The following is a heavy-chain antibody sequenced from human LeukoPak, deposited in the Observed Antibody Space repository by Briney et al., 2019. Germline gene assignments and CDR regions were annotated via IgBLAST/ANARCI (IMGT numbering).Heavy chain of an antibody. V-gene: IGHV1-18*01. J-gene: IGHJ4*02. D-gene: IGHD3-10*01. CDR1: DYTFTSYG. Sequence: ASVKVSCKPSDYTFTSYGISWVRQAPGQGLEWMGWISAYNGNTNYAQKLQGRVTMTTDTSTSTAYMELRSLTSDDTAVYYCARDLDGSGSYYTDYWGQGTLVTVSS. CDR2: ISAYNGNT. CDR3: ARDLDGSGSYYTDY.